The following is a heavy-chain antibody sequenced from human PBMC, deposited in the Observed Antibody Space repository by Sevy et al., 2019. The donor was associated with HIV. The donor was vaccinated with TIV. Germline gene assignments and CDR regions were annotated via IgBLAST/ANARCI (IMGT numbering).Heavy chain of an antibody. CDR3: AGGNDSSGYYSNFDY. Sequence: GGSLRLSCAASGFTFSAHELNWVRQAPGKGLEWVAHISGSGFTIHYADSVKGRFTVSRDNAKNSLYLQMNSLRAEDMAIYYCAGGNDSSGYYSNFDYWGQGTLVTVSS. D-gene: IGHD3-22*01. V-gene: IGHV3-48*03. CDR1: GFTFSAHE. CDR2: ISGSGFTI. J-gene: IGHJ4*02.